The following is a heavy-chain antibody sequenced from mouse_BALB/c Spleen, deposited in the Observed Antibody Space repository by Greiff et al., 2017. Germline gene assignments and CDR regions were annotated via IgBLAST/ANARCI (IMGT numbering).Heavy chain of an antibody. Sequence: VQLHQSGAELVKPGASVKLSCTASGFNIKDTYMHWVKQRPEQGLEWIGRIDPANGNTKYDPKFQGKATITADTSSNTAYLQLSSLTSEDTAVYYGAREVMITTAGYYAMDYWGQGTSVTVSS. D-gene: IGHD2-4*01. V-gene: IGHV14-3*02. CDR2: IDPANGNT. CDR3: AREVMITTAGYYAMDY. J-gene: IGHJ4*01. CDR1: GFNIKDTY.